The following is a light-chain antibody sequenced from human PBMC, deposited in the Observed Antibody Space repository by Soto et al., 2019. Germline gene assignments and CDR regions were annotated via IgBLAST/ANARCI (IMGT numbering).Light chain of an antibody. V-gene: IGLV1-47*01. CDR2: RNN. J-gene: IGLJ1*01. Sequence: QSVLTQPPSASGTPGQGVTISCSGSSSNIGSNYVYWYQQLPGTAPKLLIYRNNQRPSGVPDRFSGSKSGTSASLAISGLRSEDEADYYCAAWDDSLSGVYVFGTGTKVTVL. CDR3: AAWDDSLSGVYV. CDR1: SSNIGSNY.